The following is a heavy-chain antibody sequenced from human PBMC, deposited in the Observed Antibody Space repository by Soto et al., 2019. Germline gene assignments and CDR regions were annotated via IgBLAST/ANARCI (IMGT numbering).Heavy chain of an antibody. J-gene: IGHJ3*02. CDR3: ATTLGLEWFRDAFDI. V-gene: IGHV1-24*01. D-gene: IGHD3-3*01. CDR2: FDPEDGET. Sequence: ASVKVSCKVFGYTLTELSMHWVRQAPGKGLEWMGGFDPEDGETIYAQKFQGRVTMTEDTSTDTAYMELSSLRSEDTAVYYCATTLGLEWFRDAFDIWGQGTMVTVSS. CDR1: GYTLTELS.